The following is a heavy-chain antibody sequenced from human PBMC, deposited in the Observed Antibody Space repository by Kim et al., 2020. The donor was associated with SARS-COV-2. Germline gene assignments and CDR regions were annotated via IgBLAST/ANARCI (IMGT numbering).Heavy chain of an antibody. CDR3: ARPVGATGRFDY. J-gene: IGHJ4*02. V-gene: IGHV3-7*04. D-gene: IGHD1-26*01. Sequence: DSVKVPFTSARDNAKNSLDLQMNSLRAEDTAVYYCARPVGATGRFDYWGQGTLVTVSS.